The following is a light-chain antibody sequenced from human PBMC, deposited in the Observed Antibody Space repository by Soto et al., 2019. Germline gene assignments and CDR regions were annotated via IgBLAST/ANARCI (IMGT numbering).Light chain of an antibody. CDR1: TGAVTSGHY. CDR3: LLSYSGARVV. CDR2: DTS. Sequence: QAVVTQEPSLTVSPGGTVTLTCGSSTGAVTSGHYPYWFQQKPGQAPRTLIYDTSNKHSWTPARFSGSLLGGKAALTLSGAQHEDEADYYCLLSYSGARVVFGGGTKLTVL. V-gene: IGLV7-46*01. J-gene: IGLJ2*01.